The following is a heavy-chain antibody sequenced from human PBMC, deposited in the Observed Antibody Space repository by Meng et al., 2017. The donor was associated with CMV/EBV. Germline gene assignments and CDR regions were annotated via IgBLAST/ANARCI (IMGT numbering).Heavy chain of an antibody. J-gene: IGHJ4*02. D-gene: IGHD3-3*01. CDR2: ISSSSSYI. CDR3: ARDSAYYDFWSGNPLLDY. V-gene: IGHV3-21*01. Sequence: GESLKISCAASGFTFSSYSMNWVRQAPGKGLEWVSSISSSSSYIYYADSVKGRFTISRDNAKNSLYLHMNSLRAEDTAVYYCARDSAYYDFWSGNPLLDYWGQGTLVTVSS. CDR1: GFTFSSYS.